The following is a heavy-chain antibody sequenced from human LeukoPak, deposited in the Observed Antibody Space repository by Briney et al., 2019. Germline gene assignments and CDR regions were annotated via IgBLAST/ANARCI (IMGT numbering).Heavy chain of an antibody. Sequence: PGGSLRLSCAASGFTFSSYWMHWVRQAPGKGLVWVSHINGDGSTTSYADSVKGRFTISRDNSKNTLYLQMNSLRAEDTAVYYCARVILRYFDWLYPFDYWGQGTLVTVSS. D-gene: IGHD3-9*01. V-gene: IGHV3-74*01. CDR3: ARVILRYFDWLYPFDY. J-gene: IGHJ4*02. CDR2: INGDGSTT. CDR1: GFTFSSYW.